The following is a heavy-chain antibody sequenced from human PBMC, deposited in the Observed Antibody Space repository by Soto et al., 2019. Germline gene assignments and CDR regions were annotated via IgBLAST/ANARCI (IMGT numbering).Heavy chain of an antibody. D-gene: IGHD3-3*01. CDR3: AREVNDFWSGSHGMDV. Sequence: ASVKVSCKASGYTFTSYGISWVRQAPGQGLEWMGWISAYNGNTNYAQKLQGRVTMTTDTSTSTAYMELRSLRSDDTAVYYCAREVNDFWSGSHGMDVWGQGTTATVSS. CDR1: GYTFTSYG. V-gene: IGHV1-18*04. J-gene: IGHJ6*02. CDR2: ISAYNGNT.